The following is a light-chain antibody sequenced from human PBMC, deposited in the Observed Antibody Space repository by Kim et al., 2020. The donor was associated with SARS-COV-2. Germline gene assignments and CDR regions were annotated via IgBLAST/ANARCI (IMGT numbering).Light chain of an antibody. Sequence: NFMLTQPHSVSESPGKTVIISCTRSSGSIATNHVQWYQQRPGSAPTTVIFEDDQRPSGVPDRFSGSVDTSSNSASLIISGLKTEDEADYYCQSYDSSNQVFGGGTKVTVL. CDR3: QSYDSSNQV. V-gene: IGLV6-57*04. CDR1: SGSIATNH. CDR2: EDD. J-gene: IGLJ3*02.